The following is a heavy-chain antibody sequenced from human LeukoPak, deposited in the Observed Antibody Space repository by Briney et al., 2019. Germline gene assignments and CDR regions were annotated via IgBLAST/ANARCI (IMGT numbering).Heavy chain of an antibody. CDR2: ISTYNGNT. V-gene: IGHV1-18*01. D-gene: IGHD6-13*01. J-gene: IGHJ4*02. Sequence: ASVKVSCKASGYNFTSHGITWVRQAPGQGLEWMGWISTYNGNTNYAQRLQGRVTMTTDTSTSTAYMELRSLSSDDTAMYYCARVGGTRGSWTKTIFDYWGQGTLVTVSS. CDR1: GYNFTSHG. CDR3: ARVGGTRGSWTKTIFDY.